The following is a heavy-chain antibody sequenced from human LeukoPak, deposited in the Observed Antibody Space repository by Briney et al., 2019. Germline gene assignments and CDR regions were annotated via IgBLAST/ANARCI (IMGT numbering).Heavy chain of an antibody. CDR2: IYYSGST. D-gene: IGHD6-13*01. J-gene: IGHJ4*02. CDR1: GGSISSYY. CDR3: ARDSDSSSWHFDY. Sequence: SETLSLTCAVSGGSISSYYWSWIQQPPGKGLEWIGYIYYSGSTNYNPSLRSRVTISVDTSKNQFSLKLSSVTAADTAVYYCARDSDSSSWHFDYWGQGTLVTVSS. V-gene: IGHV4-59*01.